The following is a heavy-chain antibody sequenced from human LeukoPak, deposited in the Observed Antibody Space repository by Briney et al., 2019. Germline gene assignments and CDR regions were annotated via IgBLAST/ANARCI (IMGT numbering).Heavy chain of an antibody. CDR3: ARGSRAGGVDSYFDY. Sequence: GRSLRLSCAASGFTVTSNYVSWVRQAPGKGLEWVSGFSGGGGTYYADSVKGRFTISRDNSKNTLYLQMNSLRAEDTAVYYCARGSRAGGVDSYFDYWGQGTLVTVSS. V-gene: IGHV3-53*01. CDR1: GFTVTSNY. J-gene: IGHJ4*02. CDR2: FSGGGGT. D-gene: IGHD2-21*01.